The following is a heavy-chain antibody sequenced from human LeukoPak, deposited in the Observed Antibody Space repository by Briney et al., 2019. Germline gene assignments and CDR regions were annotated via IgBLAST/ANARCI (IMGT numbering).Heavy chain of an antibody. D-gene: IGHD6-13*01. V-gene: IGHV4-30-4*07. J-gene: IGHJ4*02. Sequence: PSQTLSLTCTVSGGSISSGAYFWNWIRQPPGKGLEWIGYIYYSGSTNYNPSLKSRVTISVDTSKNQFSLKLSSVTAADTAVYYCASSITAVPTPDYWGQGTLVTVSS. CDR1: GGSISSGAYF. CDR2: IYYSGST. CDR3: ASSITAVPTPDY.